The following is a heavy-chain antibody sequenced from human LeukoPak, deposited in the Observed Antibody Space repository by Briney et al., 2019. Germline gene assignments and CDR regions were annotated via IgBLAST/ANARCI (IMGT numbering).Heavy chain of an antibody. CDR3: ARCIVVVPAAIDYYGMDV. J-gene: IGHJ6*02. CDR2: IKKDESEK. D-gene: IGHD2-2*01. V-gene: IGHV3-7*01. CDR1: GFTFSSYW. Sequence: GGSLRLSCAASGFTFSSYWMTWVRQAPGKGLEWVANIKKDESEKYYVDSVKGRFTSSRDNAKNSLYLQMNSLRAEDTAVYYCARCIVVVPAAIDYYGMDVWGQGTTVTVSS.